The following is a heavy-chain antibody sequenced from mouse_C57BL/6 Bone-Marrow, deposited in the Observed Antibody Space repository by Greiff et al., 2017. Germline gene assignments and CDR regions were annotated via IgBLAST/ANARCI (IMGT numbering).Heavy chain of an antibody. Sequence: QVQLKQPGAELVKPGASVKLSCKASGYTFTSYWMHWVKQRPGRGLEWIGRIDPNSGGTKYNEKFKSKATLTVDKPSSTAYMQLSSLTSEDSAVYYCARDIYDYDWFAYWGQGTLVTVSA. D-gene: IGHD2-4*01. CDR3: ARDIYDYDWFAY. J-gene: IGHJ3*01. CDR2: IDPNSGGT. V-gene: IGHV1-72*01. CDR1: GYTFTSYW.